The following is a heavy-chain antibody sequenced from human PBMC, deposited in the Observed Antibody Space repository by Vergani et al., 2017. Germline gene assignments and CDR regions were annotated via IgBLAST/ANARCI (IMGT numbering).Heavy chain of an antibody. CDR2: IYYSGST. CDR3: ARDRDGMDV. V-gene: IGHV4-59*01. CDR1: GGSISSYY. J-gene: IGHJ6*02. Sequence: QVQLQESGPGQVKPSETLSLTCTVSGGSISSYYWSWIRQPPGKGLEWIGYIYYSGSTNYNPSLKSRVTISVDTSKNQFSLKLSSVTAADTAVYYCARDRDGMDVWGQGTTVTVSS.